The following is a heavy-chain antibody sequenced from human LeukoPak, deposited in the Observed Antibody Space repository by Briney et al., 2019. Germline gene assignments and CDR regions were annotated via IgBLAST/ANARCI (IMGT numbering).Heavy chain of an antibody. CDR1: GFTFSHYW. CDR2: INQDGSEE. D-gene: IGHD5-12*01. CDR3: VRDGGVSGYDLLDY. Sequence: GGSLRLSCAASGFTFSHYWMTWVRQAPGKGLEWVAQINQDGSEEYYMDSVKARFTISRDNAKNSVFLQMNSLRAEHTAVYYCVRDGGVSGYDLLDYWGQGTLVTVSS. V-gene: IGHV3-7*01. J-gene: IGHJ4*02.